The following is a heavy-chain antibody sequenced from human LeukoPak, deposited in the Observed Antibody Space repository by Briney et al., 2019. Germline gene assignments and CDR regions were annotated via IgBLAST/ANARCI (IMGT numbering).Heavy chain of an antibody. CDR1: EDSVSSNSAA. CDR3: TRQYDILTGYPNFDY. J-gene: IGHJ4*02. CDR2: TYYRSKGYN. D-gene: IGHD3-9*01. V-gene: IGHV6-1*01. Sequence: SQTLSLTCAISEDSVSSNSAAWNWIRQSPSRGLEWLGRTYYRSKGYNDYAVSVKSRITINPDTSKNQFFLQLNSVTPEDTAVYYCTRQYDILTGYPNFDYWGQGTLVTVSS.